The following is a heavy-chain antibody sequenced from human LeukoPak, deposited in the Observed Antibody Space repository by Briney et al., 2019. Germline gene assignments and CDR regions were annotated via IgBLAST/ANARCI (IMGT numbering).Heavy chain of an antibody. Sequence: SSVKVSCKASGGTFSSYAISWVRQAPGQGLEWMGGIIPIFGTANYAQKFQGRVTITTDEPTSTAYMELSSLRSEDTAVYYCAQKTYDSSGYYYAYNWFDPWGQGTLVTVSS. CDR1: GGTFSSYA. CDR2: IIPIFGTA. J-gene: IGHJ5*02. CDR3: AQKTYDSSGYYYAYNWFDP. D-gene: IGHD3-22*01. V-gene: IGHV1-69*05.